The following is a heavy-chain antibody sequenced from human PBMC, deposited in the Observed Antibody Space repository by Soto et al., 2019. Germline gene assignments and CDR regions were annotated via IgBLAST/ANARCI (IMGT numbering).Heavy chain of an antibody. Sequence: SETLSLTCTVSGGSISSSSYYWGWIRQPPGKGLEWIGSIYYSGSTYYNPSLKSRVTISVDTSKNQFSLKLSSVTAADTAVYYCARRLVMWGSEYNWFDPWGQGTLVTSPQ. CDR1: GGSISSSSYY. J-gene: IGHJ5*02. V-gene: IGHV4-39*01. CDR2: IYYSGST. D-gene: IGHD3-16*01. CDR3: ARRLVMWGSEYNWFDP.